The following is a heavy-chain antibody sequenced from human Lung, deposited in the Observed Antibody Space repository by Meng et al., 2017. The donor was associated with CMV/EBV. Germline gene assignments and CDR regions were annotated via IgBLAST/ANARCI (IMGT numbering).Heavy chain of an antibody. D-gene: IGHD1-26*01. CDR2: IRYDGGKK. Sequence: GESLKTXRSASWLTLSTYGIHWGRHAPGEGLEGVAFIRYDGGKKEYVNTLKGRFSISRDNSKNTVNLQMNSLRAEDTAVYYCAKYSGRGAPLWFRGVDYWGQGXLVTFSS. V-gene: IGHV3-30*02. J-gene: IGHJ4*02. CDR3: AKYSGRGAPLWFRGVDY. CDR1: WLTLSTYG.